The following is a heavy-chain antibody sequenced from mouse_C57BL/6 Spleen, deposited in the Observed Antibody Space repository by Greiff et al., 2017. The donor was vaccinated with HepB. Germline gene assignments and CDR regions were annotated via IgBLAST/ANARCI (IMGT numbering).Heavy chain of an antibody. CDR2: IDPETGGT. D-gene: IGHD3-3*01. V-gene: IGHV1-15*01. Sequence: QVHVKQSGAELVRPGASVTLSCKASGYTFTDYEMHWVKQTHVHGLAWIGAIDPETGGTAYNQKFKGKAILTADKSSSTAYMEHHRLTSEYSAVYYYTSKISGLYAYWGQKPVVTV. J-gene: IGHJ3*01. CDR3: TSKISGLYAY. CDR1: GYTFTDYE.